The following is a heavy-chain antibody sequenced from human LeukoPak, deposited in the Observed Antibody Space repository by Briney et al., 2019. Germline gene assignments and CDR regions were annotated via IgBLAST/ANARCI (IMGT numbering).Heavy chain of an antibody. J-gene: IGHJ3*02. CDR1: GFTFSDYY. V-gene: IGHV3-11*01. D-gene: IGHD3-22*01. Sequence: PGGSLRLSCAASGFTFSDYYMSWIRQAPGKGLEWISYISSSATSIFYADSVKGRFTISRDNAKNSLYLQMNSLRAEDTAVYYCASLYYDPDAFDIWGQGTLVTVSS. CDR3: ASLYYDPDAFDI. CDR2: ISSSATSI.